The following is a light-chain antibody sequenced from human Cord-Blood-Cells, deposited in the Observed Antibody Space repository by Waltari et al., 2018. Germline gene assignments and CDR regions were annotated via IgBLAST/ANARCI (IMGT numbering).Light chain of an antibody. V-gene: IGKV3-20*01. J-gene: IGKJ1*01. CDR3: QQYGSSPRT. Sequence: EIVLTQSPVTLSLSPGERATLSCRAIQSVSSSDLAWYQQKPGQAPRLLIYGASSRATGIPDRFSGSGSGTDFTLTISRLEPEDFAVYYCQQYGSSPRTFGQGTKVEIK. CDR1: QSVSSSD. CDR2: GAS.